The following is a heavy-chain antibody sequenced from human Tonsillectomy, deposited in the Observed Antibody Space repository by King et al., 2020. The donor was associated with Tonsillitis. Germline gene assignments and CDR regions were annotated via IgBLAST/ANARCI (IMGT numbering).Heavy chain of an antibody. CDR1: GFTFDDYA. V-gene: IGHV3-9*01. CDR2: ISWNSDSI. Sequence: VQLVESGGGLVQPGRSLRVSCAASGFTFDDYAMHWVRQAPGKGLEWGSGISWNSDSIGYADSVKGRFTISRDNAKNSLYLQMNSLRAEDTALYYCVKDEGDYYGSGTYYNSFDYWGQGTLVTVSS. D-gene: IGHD3-10*01. J-gene: IGHJ4*02. CDR3: VKDEGDYYGSGTYYNSFDY.